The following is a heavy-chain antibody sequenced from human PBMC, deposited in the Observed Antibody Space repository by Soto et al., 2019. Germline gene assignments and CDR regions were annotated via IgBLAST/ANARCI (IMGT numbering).Heavy chain of an antibody. CDR1: VGNVPNDA. Sequence: QVQLVQAGAEGKKPGSSVKVSCKDYVGNVPNDAFTGVRQAPGQGLEWVGGTIPVFGSASYAQNFQGRVTISQGESTSTVYKAMSSLRSEDPAVYYFARAMPDPTVYYHYYAMDVWGQGPTVNVSS. CDR3: ARAMPDPTVYYHYYAMDV. J-gene: IGHJ6*02. D-gene: IGHD2-2*01. CDR2: TIPVFGSA. V-gene: IGHV1-69*05.